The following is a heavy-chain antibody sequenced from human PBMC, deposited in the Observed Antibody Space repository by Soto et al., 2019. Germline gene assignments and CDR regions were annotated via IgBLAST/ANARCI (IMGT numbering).Heavy chain of an antibody. D-gene: IGHD3-22*01. CDR1: GGTFSSYA. V-gene: IGHV1-69*13. CDR2: IIPIFGTA. Sequence: GASVKVSCKASGGTFSSYAISWVRQAPGQGLEWMGGIIPIFGTANYAQKFQGRVTITADESTSTAYMELSSLRSEDTAVYYCARHTPPYDSSGYYPHAEYFQHGGQGTLVTVSS. J-gene: IGHJ1*01. CDR3: ARHTPPYDSSGYYPHAEYFQH.